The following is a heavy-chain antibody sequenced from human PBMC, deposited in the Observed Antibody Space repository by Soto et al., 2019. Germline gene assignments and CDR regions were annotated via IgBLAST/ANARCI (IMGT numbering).Heavy chain of an antibody. V-gene: IGHV3-9*01. CDR1: GFTFDAFA. CDR2: VSWNGGSI. CDR3: AKGTGYYSVDAFDI. D-gene: IGHD3-9*01. J-gene: IGHJ3*02. Sequence: VQLVESGGGLVQPGRSLRLSCGASGFTFDAFAMHWVRQAPGKGLEWVSGVSWNGGSIGYADSVKGRFTISRDNAKNSLYLQMSSLRAEDTALYYCAKGTGYYSVDAFDIWGQGTVVTVSS.